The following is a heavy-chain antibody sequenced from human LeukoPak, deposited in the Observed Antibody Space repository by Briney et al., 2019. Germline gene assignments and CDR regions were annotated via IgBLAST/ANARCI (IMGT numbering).Heavy chain of an antibody. CDR2: IYYSGST. Sequence: SETLSLTCTVSGGSISSYYWSWIRQPPGKGLEWIGYIYYSGSTNYNPSLKSRVTISVDTSKNQFSLKLSSVTAADTAVYYCARVVIIQDYYYSMDVWGKGTTVTVSS. D-gene: IGHD3-3*01. CDR3: ARVVIIQDYYYSMDV. J-gene: IGHJ6*03. V-gene: IGHV4-59*01. CDR1: GGSISSYY.